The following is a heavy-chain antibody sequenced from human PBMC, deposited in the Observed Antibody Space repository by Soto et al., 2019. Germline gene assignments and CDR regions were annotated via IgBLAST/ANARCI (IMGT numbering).Heavy chain of an antibody. V-gene: IGHV4-34*01. CDR3: ARGAGWYYGSGKGYYGMDV. CDR2: INHSGST. J-gene: IGHJ6*02. Sequence: QVQLQQWGAGLLKPSETLSLTCAVYGGSFSGYYWSWIRQPPGKGLEWIGEINHSGSTNYNPSLKSRVTISVDTSKNQFSLKLSSVTAADTAVYYCARGAGWYYGSGKGYYGMDVWGQGTTVTVSS. D-gene: IGHD3-10*01. CDR1: GGSFSGYY.